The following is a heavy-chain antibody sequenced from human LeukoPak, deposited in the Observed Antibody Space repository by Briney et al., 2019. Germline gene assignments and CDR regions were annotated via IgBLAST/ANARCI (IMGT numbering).Heavy chain of an antibody. CDR3: ARGFMGSVGAYCGY. D-gene: IGHD1-26*01. V-gene: IGHV3-23*01. Sequence: GGSLRLSCAASGLTFSTYGMSWVRQAPGKGLEWVSSIHNSGSSTYYTDSVKGRFTISRDNSKNTLYLQMNSLRAEDTALYYCARGFMGSVGAYCGYWGQGTLVTVSS. CDR2: IHNSGSST. J-gene: IGHJ4*02. CDR1: GLTFSTYG.